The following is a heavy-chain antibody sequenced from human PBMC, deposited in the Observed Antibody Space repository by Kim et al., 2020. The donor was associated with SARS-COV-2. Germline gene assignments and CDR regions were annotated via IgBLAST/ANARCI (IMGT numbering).Heavy chain of an antibody. D-gene: IGHD1-26*01. CDR3: ARSNSGSYDAFDI. Sequence: EDSVKGRFTISRDNSKNTLYLQMNSLRAEDTAVYYCARSNSGSYDAFDIWGQGTMVTVSS. J-gene: IGHJ3*02. V-gene: IGHV3-30*01.